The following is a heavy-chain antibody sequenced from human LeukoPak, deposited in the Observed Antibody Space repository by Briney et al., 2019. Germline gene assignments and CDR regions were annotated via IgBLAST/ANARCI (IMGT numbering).Heavy chain of an antibody. CDR1: GFTFSTYS. CDR3: ARESRGWGPIDY. Sequence: GGSLRLSCAASGFTFSTYSMHWVRQTPGKGLEYVSAISSNGGSTYYANSVKGRFTISRDNSKNTLYLQMGSLRAEDTAVYYCARESRGWGPIDYWGQGTLVTVSS. J-gene: IGHJ4*02. D-gene: IGHD3-16*01. CDR2: ISSNGGST. V-gene: IGHV3-64*01.